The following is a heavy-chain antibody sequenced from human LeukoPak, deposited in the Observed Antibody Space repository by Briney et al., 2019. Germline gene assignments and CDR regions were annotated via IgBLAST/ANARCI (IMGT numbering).Heavy chain of an antibody. J-gene: IGHJ4*02. CDR1: GGPITGSY. Sequence: PSETLSLTCTVSGGPITGSYWSWIRQPPGKGLEWIGYIYYSGTTYYNPSLKSRVSISVDTSKNQFSLKLSSVTAADTALYCCARGSGYSYNEYFFDNWGQGTLVTVSS. CDR3: ARGSGYSYNEYFFDN. V-gene: IGHV4-59*01. CDR2: IYYSGTT. D-gene: IGHD5-18*01.